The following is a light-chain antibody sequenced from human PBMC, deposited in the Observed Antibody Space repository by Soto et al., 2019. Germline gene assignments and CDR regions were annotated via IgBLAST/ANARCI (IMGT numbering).Light chain of an antibody. CDR2: AAS. Sequence: ASLMTQSPSSLSAGAGDGVTITFRASQGISSYLAWYQQKPGISPSLLIYAASTFQSGVPSRFSGSGSGTDFTLTTSCLQSEAFATYYCQQYYSYPHTFGRGTRLEIK. CDR1: QGISSY. V-gene: IGKV1-8*01. J-gene: IGKJ5*01. CDR3: QQYYSYPHT.